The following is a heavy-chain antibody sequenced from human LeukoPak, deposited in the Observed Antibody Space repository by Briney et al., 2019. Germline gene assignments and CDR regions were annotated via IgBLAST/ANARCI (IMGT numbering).Heavy chain of an antibody. CDR1: GCSFTSYW. J-gene: IGHJ3*02. CDR2: IYPGDSDT. V-gene: IGHV5-51*01. Sequence: GESLKISCKGSGCSFTSYWIGWVRQMPGKGLEWMGIIYPGDSDTRYSPSFQGQVTISADKSISTAYLQWSSLKASDTAMYYCARPYCSSTSCYTEAFDIWGQGTMATVSS. D-gene: IGHD2-2*02. CDR3: ARPYCSSTSCYTEAFDI.